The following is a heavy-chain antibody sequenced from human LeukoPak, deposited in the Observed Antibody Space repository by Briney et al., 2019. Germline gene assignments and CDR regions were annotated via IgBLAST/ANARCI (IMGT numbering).Heavy chain of an antibody. D-gene: IGHD4-17*01. J-gene: IGHJ4*02. CDR1: GFTFDDYA. Sequence: GRSLRLSCAASGFTFDDYAMHWVRQAPGKGLEWVSGISWNSGSIGYADSVKGRFTISRDNAKNSLYLQMNSLRAEDTALYYCAKDSKVTTLDYWGQGTLVTVSS. CDR3: AKDSKVTTLDY. V-gene: IGHV3-9*01. CDR2: ISWNSGSI.